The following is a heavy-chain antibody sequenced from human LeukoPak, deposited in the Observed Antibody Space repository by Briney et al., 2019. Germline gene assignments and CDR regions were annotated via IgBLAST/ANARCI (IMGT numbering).Heavy chain of an antibody. V-gene: IGHV1-46*01. J-gene: IGHJ1*01. D-gene: IGHD1-26*01. CDR3: AREWELLRKYLYH. Sequence: ASVKVSCKASGYTFTSYYMHWVRQSPGQGLEWMGIINPSGGSTSYAQKFHGRVTMTRDTSTSTVYMELSRLRSDDTAVYYCAREWELLRKYLYHWGQGTLVTVSS. CDR2: INPSGGST. CDR1: GYTFTSYY.